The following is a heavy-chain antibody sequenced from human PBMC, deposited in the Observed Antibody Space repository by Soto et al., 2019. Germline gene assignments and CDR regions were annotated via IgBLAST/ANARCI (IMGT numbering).Heavy chain of an antibody. CDR3: TRDLGSSYGMDV. D-gene: IGHD6-6*01. J-gene: IGHJ6*02. Sequence: EVQLVESGGGLVKPGRSLRLSCTASGFTFGDYAMSWFRQAPGKGLEWVGFIRSKAYGGTTEYAASVKGRFTISRDDSKSIAYLQMNSLKTEDTAVYYCTRDLGSSYGMDVWGQGTTVTVSS. CDR1: GFTFGDYA. CDR2: IRSKAYGGTT. V-gene: IGHV3-49*05.